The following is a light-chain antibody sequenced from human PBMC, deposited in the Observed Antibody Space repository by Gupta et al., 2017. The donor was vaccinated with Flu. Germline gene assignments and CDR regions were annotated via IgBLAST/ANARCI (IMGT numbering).Light chain of an antibody. CDR1: QSLLDNSNNY. J-gene: IGKJ1*01. CDR2: WSS. Sequence: DIVMTPSPDSLAVSLGARATINCKSSQSLLDNSNNYFAWYQQKPGQPPKLLIIWSSTREPGVPDRCSGSGSGTDFTLTISSLQAEDVAVYYCQQYYTIPRTFGQGTKVDIK. CDR3: QQYYTIPRT. V-gene: IGKV4-1*01.